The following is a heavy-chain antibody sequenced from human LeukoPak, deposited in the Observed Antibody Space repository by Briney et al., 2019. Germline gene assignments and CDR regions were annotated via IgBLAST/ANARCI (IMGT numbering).Heavy chain of an antibody. V-gene: IGHV3-21*01. J-gene: IGHJ6*02. Sequence: GGSLRLSCAASGFTFSSYSMNWVRQAPGKGLEWVSSISSSSSYIYYADSVKGRFTISRDNAKNPLYLQMNSLRAEDTAVYYCARGGFVVVPAAIYYCYGMDVWGQGTTVTVSS. CDR2: ISSSSSYI. CDR3: ARGGFVVVPAAIYYCYGMDV. CDR1: GFTFSSYS. D-gene: IGHD2-2*01.